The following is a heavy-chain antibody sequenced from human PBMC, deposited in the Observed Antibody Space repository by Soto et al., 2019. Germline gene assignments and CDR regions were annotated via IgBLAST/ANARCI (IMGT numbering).Heavy chain of an antibody. CDR1: GYKFTTYF. V-gene: IGHV1-46*01. CDR2: IHPSGDT. D-gene: IGHD2-15*01. CDR3: VRGYCKTSPCSGDFPF. Sequence: ASVKVSCKASGYKFTTYFIHWVRQAPGQGLEWMGMIHPSGDTGYAQKFRGRVTMTIDTSTTTAYMELRNLTSEDTAVYFSVRGYCKTSPCSGDFPFWGQGTLVTVSS. J-gene: IGHJ1*01.